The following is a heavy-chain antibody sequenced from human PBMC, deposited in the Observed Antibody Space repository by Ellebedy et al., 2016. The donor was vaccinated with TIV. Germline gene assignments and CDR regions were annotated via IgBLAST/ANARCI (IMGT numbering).Heavy chain of an antibody. CDR1: GFTFSSYW. CDR3: ARDFDCSSATCYDGGFDY. Sequence: GESLKISCAASGFTFSSYWMSWVRPAPGKGLEWVANIKQDGSEKYYVDSVKGRFTISRDNAKNALYLQMNSLRAEDTAVYYCARDFDCSSATCYDGGFDYWGQGTLVTVSS. J-gene: IGHJ4*02. CDR2: IKQDGSEK. V-gene: IGHV3-7*01. D-gene: IGHD2-2*01.